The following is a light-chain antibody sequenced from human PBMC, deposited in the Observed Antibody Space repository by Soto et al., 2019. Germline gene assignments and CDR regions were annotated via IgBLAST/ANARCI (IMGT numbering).Light chain of an antibody. CDR1: SSDVGGYNF. CDR2: EVS. Sequence: QSALTQPASVSGSPGQSITISCTGASSDVGGYNFVSWYQQHPGKAPQLMIYEVSNRPSGVSNRFSGSKSGNTASLTISGLRPEDEADYYCSSYISSSTPLVFGTGTKLTVL. V-gene: IGLV2-14*01. CDR3: SSYISSSTPLV. J-gene: IGLJ1*01.